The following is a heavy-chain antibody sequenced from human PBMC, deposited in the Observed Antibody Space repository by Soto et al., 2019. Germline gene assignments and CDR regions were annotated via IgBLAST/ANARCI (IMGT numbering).Heavy chain of an antibody. D-gene: IGHD2-15*01. J-gene: IGHJ4*02. CDR1: GFTFSNAW. V-gene: IGHV3-15*01. Sequence: EVQLVESGGGLVKPGGSLRLSCAASGFTFSNAWMSWVRQAPGKGLEWVGRIKSKTDGGTTDYAAPVKGRFTISRDYSKNTLYLQMNSLKTEDTAVYYCTTVKSSILRNIVVVVAATYEQWGQGTLVTVSS. CDR2: IKSKTDGGTT. CDR3: TTVKSSILRNIVVVVAATYEQ.